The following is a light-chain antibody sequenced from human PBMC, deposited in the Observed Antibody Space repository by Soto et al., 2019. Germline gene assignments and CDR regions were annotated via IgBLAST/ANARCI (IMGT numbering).Light chain of an antibody. V-gene: IGLV2-8*01. J-gene: IGLJ2*01. Sequence: QSALTQPPSASGSPGQSVAISCTGTGNDIGSNNYVSWYQQRPGKAPKLILYEVNTRPSGVPDRFSGSKSGNTASLTVSGLRSDDEGDYYCSSYSNRDTYVIVGGGTKLTVL. CDR1: GNDIGSNNY. CDR2: EVN. CDR3: SSYSNRDTYVI.